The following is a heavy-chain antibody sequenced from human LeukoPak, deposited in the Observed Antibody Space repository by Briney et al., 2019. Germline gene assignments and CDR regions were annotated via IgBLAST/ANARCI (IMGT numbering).Heavy chain of an antibody. CDR2: INPSGGST. D-gene: IGHD3-22*01. J-gene: IGHJ4*02. Sequence: ASVKVSCKASGYTFTSYYMHWVRQAPGQGLEWMGIINPSGGSTSHAQKFQGRVTMTRDTSTSTVYMELSSLRSEDTAVYYCARVMSGYDSSGYSSKMFDYWGQGTLVTISS. CDR3: ARVMSGYDSSGYSSKMFDY. V-gene: IGHV1-46*01. CDR1: GYTFTSYY.